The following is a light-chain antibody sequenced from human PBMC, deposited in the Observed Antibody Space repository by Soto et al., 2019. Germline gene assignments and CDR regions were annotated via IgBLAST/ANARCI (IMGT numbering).Light chain of an antibody. Sequence: QSALSQPASVSGSPGQSITISCTGTSSDVGGFEYVSWYQHQPGKAPKLIIYDVTKRPSGVSNRFSASKSGNTASLTISGIQAEDAGYYYCGSITRSTTSVFGTGTTLNVL. CDR2: DVT. CDR3: GSITRSTTSV. J-gene: IGLJ1*01. CDR1: SSDVGGFEY. V-gene: IGLV2-14*01.